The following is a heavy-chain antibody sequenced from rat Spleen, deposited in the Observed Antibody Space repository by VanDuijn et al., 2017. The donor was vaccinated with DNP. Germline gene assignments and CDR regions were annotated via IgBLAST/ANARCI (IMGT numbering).Heavy chain of an antibody. D-gene: IGHD5-1*01. CDR2: ISTSGGST. V-gene: IGHV5-25*01. J-gene: IGHJ2*01. CDR3: TRGSDY. CDR1: GFTFSNYG. Sequence: EVKLVESGGGLVQPGRSLKLSCAASGFTFSNYGMAWVRQAPKKGLEWVATISTSGGSTYYRDSVKGRFTISRDNAKSTLYLQMDSLRSEDTATYYCTRGSDYWGQGVMVTVSS.